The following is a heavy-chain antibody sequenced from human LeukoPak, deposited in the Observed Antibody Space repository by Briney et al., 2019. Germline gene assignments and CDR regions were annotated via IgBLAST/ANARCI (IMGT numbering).Heavy chain of an antibody. CDR1: GFTFSSYG. Sequence: GGSLRLSCAASGFTFSSYGMHWVRQAPGKGLEWVAVIWYDGSNKYHADSVKGRFTISRDNSKNTLYLQMNSLRAEDTAVYYCARDNVLQLSFDYWSQGTLVTVSS. CDR2: IWYDGSNK. V-gene: IGHV3-33*01. D-gene: IGHD5-18*01. CDR3: ARDNVLQLSFDY. J-gene: IGHJ4*02.